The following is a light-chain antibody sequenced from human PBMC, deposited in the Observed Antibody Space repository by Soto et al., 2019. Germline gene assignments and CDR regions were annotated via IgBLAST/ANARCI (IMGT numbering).Light chain of an antibody. Sequence: EIVMTQFPSTLIVSPGERATLSCTASQSAGTNLAWYQQKPGQAPRLLIHGAFTRATGIPARFSGSGSGTEFTLTISSLQSEDFAVFYCQQYNQWPITFGQGTRLEIK. V-gene: IGKV3-15*01. CDR2: GAF. CDR3: QQYNQWPIT. CDR1: QSAGTN. J-gene: IGKJ5*01.